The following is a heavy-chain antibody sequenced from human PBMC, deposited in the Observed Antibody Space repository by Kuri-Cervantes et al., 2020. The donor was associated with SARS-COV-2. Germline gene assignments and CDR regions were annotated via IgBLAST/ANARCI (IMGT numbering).Heavy chain of an antibody. CDR3: AKDSYYDNDY. D-gene: IGHD3-22*01. Sequence: ASVKVSCKASGYTFISHYMHWVRQAPGQGLEWMGIINPSGGSTTYAQKFQGRVTMTRDTSTSTVYMELSSLRSEDTALYYCAKDSYYDNDYWGQGTLVTVSS. V-gene: IGHV1-46*01. CDR1: GYTFISHY. J-gene: IGHJ4*02. CDR2: INPSGGST.